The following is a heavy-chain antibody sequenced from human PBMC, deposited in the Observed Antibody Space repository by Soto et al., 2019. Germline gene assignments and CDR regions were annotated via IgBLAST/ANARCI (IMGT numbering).Heavy chain of an antibody. CDR2: ISYDGGSK. CDR3: AKNPDSSIGRNL. CDR1: GFTFSTYA. Sequence: QVQLGESGGGVVQPGRSLRLSCAASGFTFSTYAMHWVRQAPGKGLECVAIISYDGGSKYYADAVKGRFTISRENSKNTVYLQMNSLRAEDTAVYYCAKNPDSSIGRNLLGQGTMVTVSS. J-gene: IGHJ3*01. D-gene: IGHD2-21*01. V-gene: IGHV3-30-3*02.